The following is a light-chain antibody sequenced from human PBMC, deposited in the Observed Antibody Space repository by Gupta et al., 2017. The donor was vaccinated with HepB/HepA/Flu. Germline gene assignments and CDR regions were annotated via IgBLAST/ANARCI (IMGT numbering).Light chain of an antibody. J-gene: IGKJ1*01. CDR1: QNTGYW. Sequence: DIQMTQSPSTLSASVGDRVTITCRASQNTGYWLAWFQQKPGKAPNLLISKTSTLESGVPSRFSGSRSGTEFTLTISSLQPDDFATYYCQQDNNYAWTFDQGTKVEIK. CDR3: QQDNNYAWT. V-gene: IGKV1-5*03. CDR2: KTS.